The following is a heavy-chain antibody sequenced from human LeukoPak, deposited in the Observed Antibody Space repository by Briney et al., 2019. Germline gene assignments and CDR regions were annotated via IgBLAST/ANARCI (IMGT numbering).Heavy chain of an antibody. Sequence: SETLSLTCTVSGGSISSSSYYWGWIRQPPGKGLEWIGSIYYSGSTYYNPSLKSRVTISVDTSNNQFSLKLRSLPAADPAVYYRARISSLGIAAAGTHSPASYFDYWGQGTLVTVSS. D-gene: IGHD6-13*01. CDR1: GGSISSSSYY. V-gene: IGHV4-39*07. J-gene: IGHJ4*02. CDR3: ARISSLGIAAAGTHSPASYFDY. CDR2: IYYSGST.